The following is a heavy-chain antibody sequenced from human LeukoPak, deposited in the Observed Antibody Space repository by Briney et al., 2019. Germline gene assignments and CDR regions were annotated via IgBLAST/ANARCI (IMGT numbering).Heavy chain of an antibody. Sequence: GASVKVSCKASGYTFTGYYMHWVRQAPGQGLEWMGRINPNGGGTNYAQKFQGRVTMTRDTSISTAYMELSRLRSDDTAVYYCARVGVAVAVFWFDPWGQGTLVTVSS. CDR2: INPNGGGT. CDR3: ARVGVAVAVFWFDP. V-gene: IGHV1-2*06. J-gene: IGHJ5*02. CDR1: GYTFTGYY. D-gene: IGHD6-19*01.